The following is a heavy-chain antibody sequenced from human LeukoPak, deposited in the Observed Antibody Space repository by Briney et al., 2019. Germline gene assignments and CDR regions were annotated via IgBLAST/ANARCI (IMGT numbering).Heavy chain of an antibody. CDR2: IFGQGET. J-gene: IGHJ4*02. CDR3: ARDPPAVSINTYA. CDR1: GFTVGNNY. D-gene: IGHD3-16*01. Sequence: GGSLTLSCAASGFTVGNNYMNWVRQAPGEGRECVSFIFGQGETSYADSVKCRFPITRENSKNTLYHQMNGLRVEDTAVYYCARDPPAVSINTYAWGQGTLVTVSS. V-gene: IGHV3-66*01.